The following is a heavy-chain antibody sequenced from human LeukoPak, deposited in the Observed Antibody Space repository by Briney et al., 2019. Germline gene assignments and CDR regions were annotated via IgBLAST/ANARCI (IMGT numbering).Heavy chain of an antibody. CDR1: GFTFSSYG. V-gene: IGHV3-33*06. D-gene: IGHD3-22*01. CDR2: IWYDGSNK. J-gene: IGHJ4*02. CDR3: AKSPTYYYDSSAYRHFDY. Sequence: GGSLRLSCAASGFTFSSYGMHWVRQAPGKGLEWVAVIWYDGSNKYYADSVKGPFTISRDNSKNTLYLQMNSLRAEDTAVYYCAKSPTYYYDSSAYRHFDYWGQGTLVTVSS.